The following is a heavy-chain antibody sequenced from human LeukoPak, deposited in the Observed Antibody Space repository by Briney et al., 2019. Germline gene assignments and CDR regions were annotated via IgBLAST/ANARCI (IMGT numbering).Heavy chain of an antibody. V-gene: IGHV1-2*02. D-gene: IGHD2-15*01. J-gene: IGHJ6*03. CDR1: GYTFTGYY. Sequence: GASVKVSCKASGYTFTGYYMHWVRQAPGQGLEWMGWINPNSGGTNYAQKFQGRVTMTRDTSISTAYMELSRLRSDDTAVYYCARDLGAYCSGGSCFIYYYMDVWGKGTTVTVSS. CDR2: INPNSGGT. CDR3: ARDLGAYCSGGSCFIYYYMDV.